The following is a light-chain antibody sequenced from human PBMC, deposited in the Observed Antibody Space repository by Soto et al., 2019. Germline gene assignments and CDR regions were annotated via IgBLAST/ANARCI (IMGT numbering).Light chain of an antibody. CDR1: QGIATG. V-gene: IGKV1-13*02. CDR3: QQFNSL. CDR2: DAS. J-gene: IGKJ5*01. Sequence: IPVTQSPSSLSASIGDSVYISCRASQGIATGLAWYQQKPGAPPKLLIYDASTLERGIPSRFSGRGSGTHFILTINNLQPEDFATYYCQQFNSLFGQGTRLEIK.